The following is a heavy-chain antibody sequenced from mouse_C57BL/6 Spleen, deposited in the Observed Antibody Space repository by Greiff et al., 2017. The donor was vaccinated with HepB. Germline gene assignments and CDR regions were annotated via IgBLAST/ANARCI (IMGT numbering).Heavy chain of an antibody. V-gene: IGHV1-55*01. CDR1: GYTFTSYW. D-gene: IGHD1-2*01. CDR3: ARGDYYGPYAMDY. Sequence: VQLQQSGAELVKPGASVKMSCKASGYTFTSYWITWVKQRPGQGLEWIGDIYPGSGSTNYNEKFKSKATLTVDTSSSTAYMQLSSLTSEDSAVYYCARGDYYGPYAMDYWGQGTSVTVSS. CDR2: IYPGSGST. J-gene: IGHJ4*01.